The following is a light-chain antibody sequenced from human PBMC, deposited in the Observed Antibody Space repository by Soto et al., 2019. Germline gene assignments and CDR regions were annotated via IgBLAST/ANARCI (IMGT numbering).Light chain of an antibody. V-gene: IGKV1-39*01. CDR2: GAS. CDR1: QSVNYY. Sequence: DIQMTQFPSSLSAAVGDRVPITFLASQSVNYYLNWYQQKPGKAPKLLIYGASSLQSGVPPRFSGSGSGTDFTLTISSLQPEDFATYFCQQTYSAPPTFGQGTKVDIK. J-gene: IGKJ1*01. CDR3: QQTYSAPPT.